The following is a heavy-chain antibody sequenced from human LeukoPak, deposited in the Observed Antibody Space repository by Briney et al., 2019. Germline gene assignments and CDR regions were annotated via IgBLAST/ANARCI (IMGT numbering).Heavy chain of an antibody. D-gene: IGHD6-6*01. CDR1: GGTFSSYT. CDR2: IIPILGIA. V-gene: IGHV1-69*02. Sequence: SVKVSCKASGGTFSSYTISWVRQAPGQGLEWMGRIIPILGIASYAQKFQGRVTITADKSTSTAYMELSSLRSEDTAVYYCARGHIAARPLAYGMDVWGQGTTVTVSS. CDR3: ARGHIAARPLAYGMDV. J-gene: IGHJ6*02.